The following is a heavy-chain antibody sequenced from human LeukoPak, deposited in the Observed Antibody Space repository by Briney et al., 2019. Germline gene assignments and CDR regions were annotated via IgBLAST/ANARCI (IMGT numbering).Heavy chain of an antibody. J-gene: IGHJ3*02. D-gene: IGHD2-2*01. Sequence: ASVKVSCKASGYSFTCYYMHWVRQAPGQGLEWMGGINPNSGGTNYAQKFQGRGTMTRDTSISTASMELSRLRSDDTAVYYCARDLAYCSSTSCPQAALDISGPGTLVTVSS. CDR1: GYSFTCYY. CDR3: ARDLAYCSSTSCPQAALDI. CDR2: INPNSGGT. V-gene: IGHV1-2*02.